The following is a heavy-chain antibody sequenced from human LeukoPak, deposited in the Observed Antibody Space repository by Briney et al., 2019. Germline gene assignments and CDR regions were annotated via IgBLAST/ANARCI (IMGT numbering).Heavy chain of an antibody. Sequence: PSETLSLTCTVSGGSISGYYWSWIRQPAGKGLEWIGRIYTSVTTNYNPSLKSRVTMSVDTSKNQCSLKLNSVTAADTAVYYCARDGFVGLSQTTYYFDYWGQGTLVTVSS. CDR3: ARDGFVGLSQTTYYFDY. J-gene: IGHJ4*02. D-gene: IGHD3-16*01. CDR2: IYTSVTT. CDR1: GGSISGYY. V-gene: IGHV4-4*07.